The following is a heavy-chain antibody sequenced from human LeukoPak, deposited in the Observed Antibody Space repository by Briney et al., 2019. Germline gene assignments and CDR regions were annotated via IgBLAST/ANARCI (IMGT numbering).Heavy chain of an antibody. D-gene: IGHD6-19*01. CDR2: IYWDDDK. J-gene: IGHJ4*02. CDR1: GDSISPYYWT. CDR3: AHSGGTIAVAGYFDY. V-gene: IGHV2-5*08. Sequence: TLSLTCTVSGDSISPYYWTWIRQPPGKVLEWLALIYWDDDKRYSPSLKSRLTITKDTSKNQVVLTMTNMDPVDTATYYCAHSGGTIAVAGYFDYWGQGTLVTVSS.